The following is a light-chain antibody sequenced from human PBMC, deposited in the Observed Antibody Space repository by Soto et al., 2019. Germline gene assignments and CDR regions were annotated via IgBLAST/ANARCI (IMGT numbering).Light chain of an antibody. CDR2: GAS. V-gene: IGKV3D-15*01. CDR1: QSGGNS. CDR3: QQYSDYVT. Sequence: EIVMTQFPDSLCVSPGESATISCRASQSGGNSLAWYQQKPGQAPRILIYGASTRASGCPPRFTGSGSGTEFTLNINCLRSEDIPVYYCQQYSDYVTFGGGTQVEV. J-gene: IGKJ4*01.